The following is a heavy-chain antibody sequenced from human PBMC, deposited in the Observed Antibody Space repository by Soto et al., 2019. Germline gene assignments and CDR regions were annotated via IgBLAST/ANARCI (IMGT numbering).Heavy chain of an antibody. Sequence: PSETLSLTCAVYGGSFSGYYWSWIRQPPGKGLEWIGEINHSGSTNYNPSLKSRVTISVDTSKNQFSLKLGSVTAADTAVYYCARRPLLYSSSWAKFDPWGQGTLVTVSS. CDR1: GGSFSGYY. D-gene: IGHD6-13*01. J-gene: IGHJ5*02. CDR3: ARRPLLYSSSWAKFDP. V-gene: IGHV4-34*01. CDR2: INHSGST.